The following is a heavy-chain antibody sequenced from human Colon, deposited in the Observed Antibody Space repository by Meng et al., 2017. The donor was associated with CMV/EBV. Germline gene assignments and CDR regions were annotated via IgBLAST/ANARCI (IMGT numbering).Heavy chain of an antibody. CDR1: GLSFNTYG. D-gene: IGHD3-22*01. V-gene: IGHV3-30*02. CDR2: IRFDVSHI. Sequence: GGSLRLSCVASGLSFNTYGMHWVRQAPGKGLEWVAFIRFDVSHILYEESVKGRLTISRDNSKNTLFLEINRLRVEDTAVYYCAKSLDPMTPRDYFYGMDIWGPGTTVTVSS. J-gene: IGHJ6*02. CDR3: AKSLDPMTPRDYFYGMDI.